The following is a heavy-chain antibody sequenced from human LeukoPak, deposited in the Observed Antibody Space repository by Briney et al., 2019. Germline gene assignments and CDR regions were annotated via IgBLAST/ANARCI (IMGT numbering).Heavy chain of an antibody. J-gene: IGHJ4*02. CDR1: GFTFSSYA. CDR2: ISGSGGST. D-gene: IGHD2-2*01. Sequence: GGSLRLSCAASGFTFSSYAMSWVRQAPGKGLEWVSAISGSGGSTYYADSVRGRFTISRDNSKNTLYLQMNSLRAEDTAVYYCAREGEFGTSLHLWGQGTLVTVSS. CDR3: AREGEFGTSLHL. V-gene: IGHV3-23*01.